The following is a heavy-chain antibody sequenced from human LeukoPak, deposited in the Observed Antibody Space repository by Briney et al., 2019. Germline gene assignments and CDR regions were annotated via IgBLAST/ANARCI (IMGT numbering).Heavy chain of an antibody. Sequence: GGSLRFSCAASGFTFSSYAMSWVRQAPGKGLEWVSATSGSGGSTYYADSVKGRFTISRDNSKNTLYLQMNSLRAEDTAVYYCAKDFWFLEWLSFDYWGQGTLVTVSS. CDR2: TSGSGGST. CDR3: AKDFWFLEWLSFDY. V-gene: IGHV3-23*01. D-gene: IGHD3-3*01. J-gene: IGHJ4*02. CDR1: GFTFSSYA.